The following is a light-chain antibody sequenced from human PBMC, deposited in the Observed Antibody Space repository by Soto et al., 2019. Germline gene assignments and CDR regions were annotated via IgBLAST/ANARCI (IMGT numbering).Light chain of an antibody. V-gene: IGLV2-14*01. Sequence: QSALTQPASVSGSPGQSITISCTGTSSDVGTYSYVSWYQQHPGKAPKLVIYEVSNRPSGVSNRFSGSKSANTASLTISGLQAEDEADYYCSSYTSSGTRDVFGTGTKVTGL. CDR2: EVS. CDR1: SSDVGTYSY. CDR3: SSYTSSGTRDV. J-gene: IGLJ1*01.